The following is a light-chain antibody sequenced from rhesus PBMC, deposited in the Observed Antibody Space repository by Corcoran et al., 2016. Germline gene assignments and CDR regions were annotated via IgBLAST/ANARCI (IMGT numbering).Light chain of an antibody. CDR2: AAS. V-gene: IGKV1-94*01. J-gene: IGKJ2*01. CDR1: QGINKG. CDR3: LQTYTSPYS. Sequence: DIQMTQSPSSLSTSVGDRVTVTCRASQGINKGLSWYQQKPGKAPTLLIYAASKFQTGVSFRFSGRGSGTDYTLTIPSLQPEDVATYYCLQTYTSPYSFGQGTRVEIK.